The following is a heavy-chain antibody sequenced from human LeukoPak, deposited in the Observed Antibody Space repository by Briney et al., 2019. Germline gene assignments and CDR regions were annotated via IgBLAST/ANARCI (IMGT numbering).Heavy chain of an antibody. CDR3: ARGITGIYYYDP. CDR1: GFTFSSYW. D-gene: IGHD3-10*01. V-gene: IGHV3-74*01. CDR2: INFDGSST. Sequence: GGSLRLSCTASGFTFSSYWMHWVRQAPGKGLVWVSRINFDGSSTNYADSVKGRFTISRDNAKDTLYLQRNSLRAEDTAVYYCARGITGIYYYDPWGQGTLVTVSS. J-gene: IGHJ5*02.